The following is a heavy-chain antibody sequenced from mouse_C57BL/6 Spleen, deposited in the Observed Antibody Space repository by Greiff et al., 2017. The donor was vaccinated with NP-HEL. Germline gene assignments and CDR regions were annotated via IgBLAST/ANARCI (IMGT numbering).Heavy chain of an antibody. CDR2: ISYDGSN. CDR1: GYSITSGYY. CDR3: ARDLDYGSSFPWFAY. Sequence: VQLQQSGPGLVKPSHSLSLTCSVTGYSITSGYYWNWIRQFPGNKLEWMGYISYDGSNNYNPSLKNRISITRDTSKNQFFLKLNSVTTEDTATYYCARDLDYGSSFPWFAYWGQGTLVTVSA. D-gene: IGHD1-1*01. J-gene: IGHJ3*01. V-gene: IGHV3-6*01.